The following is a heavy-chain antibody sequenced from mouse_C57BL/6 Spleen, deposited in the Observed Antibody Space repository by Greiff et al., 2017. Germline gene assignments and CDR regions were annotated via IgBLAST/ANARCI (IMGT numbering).Heavy chain of an antibody. V-gene: IGHV5-17*01. D-gene: IGHD2-4*01. CDR3: ARKEDDYDGTLDY. CDR2: ISSGSSTI. J-gene: IGHJ2*01. Sequence: EVKVVESGGGLVKPGGSLKLSCAASGFTFSDYGMHWVRQAPEKGLEWVAYISSGSSTIYYADTVKGRFTISRDNAKNTLFLQMTSLRSEDTAMYYCARKEDDYDGTLDYWGQGTTLTVSS. CDR1: GFTFSDYG.